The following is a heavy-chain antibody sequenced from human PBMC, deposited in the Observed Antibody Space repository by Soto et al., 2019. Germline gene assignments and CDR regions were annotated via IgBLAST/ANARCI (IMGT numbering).Heavy chain of an antibody. CDR2: VYYSGYT. CDR1: SGSISTYY. J-gene: IGHJ3*02. Sequence: QVQLQESGPGLVKPSETLSLTCTVSSGSISTYYWSWIRQPPGKGLEWIGYVYYSGYTNYNPSLKSRVTISVDTSKNQFSLKLTSVTAADTAVYYCARGLYGDYSWEASDIWGRGTMVTVSS. V-gene: IGHV4-59*01. D-gene: IGHD4-17*01. CDR3: ARGLYGDYSWEASDI.